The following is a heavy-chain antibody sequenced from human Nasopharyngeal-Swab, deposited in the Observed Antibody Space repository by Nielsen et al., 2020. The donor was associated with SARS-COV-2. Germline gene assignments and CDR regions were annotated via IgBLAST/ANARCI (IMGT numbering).Heavy chain of an antibody. CDR1: GFTFSSYS. CDR3: ARAWSCDSSGCYFDY. J-gene: IGHJ4*02. D-gene: IGHD3-22*01. CDR2: ISSSSSYI. V-gene: IGHV3-21*01. Sequence: GESLKISCAASGFTFSSYSMNWVRQAPGKGPEWVSSISSSSSYIYYADSVKGRFTISRDNAKNSLYLQMNSLRAEDTAVYYCARAWSCDSSGCYFDYWGQGTLVTVSS.